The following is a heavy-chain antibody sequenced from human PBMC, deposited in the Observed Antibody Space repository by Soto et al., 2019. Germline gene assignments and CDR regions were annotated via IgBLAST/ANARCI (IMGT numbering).Heavy chain of an antibody. CDR3: AKGAGCSSTSCYAGYYYYMDV. D-gene: IGHD2-2*01. CDR1: GFTFSSYA. V-gene: IGHV3-23*01. Sequence: GGSLRLSCAASGFTFSSYAMSWVRQAPGKGLEWVSAISGSGGSTYYADSVKGRFTISRDNSKNTLYLQMNSLRAEDTAVYYCAKGAGCSSTSCYAGYYYYMDVWGKGTTVTVSS. J-gene: IGHJ6*03. CDR2: ISGSGGST.